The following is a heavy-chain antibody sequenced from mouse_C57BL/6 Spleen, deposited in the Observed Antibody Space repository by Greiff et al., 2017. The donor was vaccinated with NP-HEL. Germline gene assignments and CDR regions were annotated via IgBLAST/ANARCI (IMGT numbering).Heavy chain of an antibody. CDR1: GYSITSGYY. J-gene: IGHJ4*01. CDR2: ISYDGSN. Sequence: VQLQQSGPGLVKPSQSLSLTCPVTGYSITSGYYWNWIRQFPGNKLELMGYISYDGSNNYNPTHKNRISLTRDTSKNQFFLKLNSVTTEDTATYYCARDQGLRRVYYYAMDYWGQGTSVTVSS. D-gene: IGHD2-4*01. V-gene: IGHV3-6*01. CDR3: ARDQGLRRVYYYAMDY.